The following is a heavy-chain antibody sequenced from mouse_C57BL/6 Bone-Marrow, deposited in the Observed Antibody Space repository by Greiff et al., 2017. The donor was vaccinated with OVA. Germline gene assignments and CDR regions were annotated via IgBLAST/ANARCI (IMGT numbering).Heavy chain of an antibody. J-gene: IGHJ2*01. V-gene: IGHV1-80*01. CDR3: ARGWLLPY. D-gene: IGHD2-3*01. CDR1: GFNIKNTY. CDR2: IYPGDGDT. Sequence: VQVVESVAELVRPGASVKLSCTASGFNIKNTYMHWVKQRPGKGLEWIGQIYPGDGDTNYNGKFKGKATLTADKSSSTAYMQLSSLTSEDSAVYFCARGWLLPYWGQGTTLTVSS.